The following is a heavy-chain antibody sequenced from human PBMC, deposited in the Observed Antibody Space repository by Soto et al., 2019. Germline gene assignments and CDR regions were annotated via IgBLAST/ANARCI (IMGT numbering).Heavy chain of an antibody. CDR2: IYYSGST. CDR3: ARATYYYGSGSYRSDAFDI. CDR1: GGSVSRSRFY. Sequence: SETLSLTCTVSGGSVSRSRFYWSWIRQPPGKGLEWIGYIYYSGSTNYNPSLKSRVTISVDTSKNQFSLKLSSVTAADTAVYYCARATYYYGSGSYRSDAFDIWGQGTMVTVSS. J-gene: IGHJ3*02. D-gene: IGHD3-10*01. V-gene: IGHV4-61*01.